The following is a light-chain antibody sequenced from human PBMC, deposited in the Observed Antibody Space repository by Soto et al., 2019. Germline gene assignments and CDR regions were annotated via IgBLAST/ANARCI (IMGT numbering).Light chain of an antibody. CDR2: AAS. Sequence: DIQMTQSPSSLSASVGDRVTITCRASQSINNYLNWYQQKPGKAPKLLIYAASSLQSGVPSRFSGSGSGTDFTLTISSLQPDDFATYYCQQYNSYSFGQGTKV. V-gene: IGKV1-39*01. CDR1: QSINNY. J-gene: IGKJ1*01. CDR3: QQYNSYS.